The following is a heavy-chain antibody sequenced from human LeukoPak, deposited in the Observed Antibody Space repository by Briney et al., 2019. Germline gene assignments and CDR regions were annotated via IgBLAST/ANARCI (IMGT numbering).Heavy chain of an antibody. CDR3: ARDGYYYGSGSYSTY. D-gene: IGHD3-10*01. Sequence: GGSLRLSCAASGFTFSSYAMSWVRQAPGKGLEWVSAISGSGGSTYYADSVKGRFTISRDNSKNTLYLQMNSLRAEDTAVYYCARDGYYYGSGSYSTYWGQGTLVTVSS. J-gene: IGHJ4*02. CDR1: GFTFSSYA. CDR2: ISGSGGST. V-gene: IGHV3-23*01.